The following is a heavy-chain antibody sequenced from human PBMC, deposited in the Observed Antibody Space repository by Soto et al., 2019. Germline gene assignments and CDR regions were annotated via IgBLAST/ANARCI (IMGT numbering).Heavy chain of an antibody. J-gene: IGHJ5*02. D-gene: IGHD1-26*01. CDR2: MYYTGST. V-gene: IGHV4-61*01. CDR3: ARIGDSDTYYRADT. Sequence: SETLSLTCTVSGGSVNIGSFYWSWIRQPPGKGLEWIGHMYYTGSTNYNPSLKRRVTISSGTSKNQFSLKVNSVTAADTAVYYCARIGDSDTYYRADTWGQGTLVTVSS. CDR1: GGSVNIGSFY.